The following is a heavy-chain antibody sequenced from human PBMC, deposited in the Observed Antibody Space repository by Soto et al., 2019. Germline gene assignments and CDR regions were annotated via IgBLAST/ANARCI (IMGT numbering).Heavy chain of an antibody. D-gene: IGHD6-19*01. CDR2: ISSSGDDT. CDR1: RFTFSIYA. V-gene: IGHV3-23*01. CDR3: AKETAYSRGCNRRDV. J-gene: IGHJ6*02. Sequence: GGSLRLSCAASRFTFSIYAMSWVRQAPGEGLEWVSAISSSGDDTYYADSVKGRFTLSRDNSRNTVHLQMNSMRADDTAVYYSAKETAYSRGCNRRDVWARGTTDTVSS.